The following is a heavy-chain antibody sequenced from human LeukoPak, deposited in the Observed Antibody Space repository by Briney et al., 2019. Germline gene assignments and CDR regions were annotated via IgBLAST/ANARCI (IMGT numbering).Heavy chain of an antibody. CDR1: GFTFSSFV. CDR2: VSATGRET. J-gene: IGHJ5*02. CDR3: ARTWNSAIGSAGDWFDP. V-gene: IGHV3-23*01. Sequence: PGGSLRLSCSASGFTFSSFVMSWVRQSPGKGLEWASGVSATGRETFYADSVEGRFTISRDNSKNTVYLQMNSLTTEDTAKYYCARTWNSAIGSAGDWFDPWGQGAQVIVSS. D-gene: IGHD3-10*01.